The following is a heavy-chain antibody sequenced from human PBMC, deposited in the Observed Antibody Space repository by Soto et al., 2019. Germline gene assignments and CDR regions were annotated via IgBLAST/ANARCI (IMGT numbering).Heavy chain of an antibody. J-gene: IGHJ4*02. CDR2: ISAYNGNT. CDR1: GYTITTYG. V-gene: IGHV1-18*01. Sequence: GASVKVSCKASGYTITTYGISWVRQAPGQGLEWMGWISAYNGNTNYAQKLQGRVTMTTDTSTSTAYMELRSLISDDTAVYYCARDLEVATNDYWGQGTLVTVSS. D-gene: IGHD5-12*01. CDR3: ARDLEVATNDY.